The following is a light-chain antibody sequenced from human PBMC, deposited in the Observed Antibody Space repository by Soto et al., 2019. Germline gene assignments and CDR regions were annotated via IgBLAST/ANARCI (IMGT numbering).Light chain of an antibody. J-gene: IGKJ4*01. Sequence: NVLTQSPGTLSLSPGERATLSCRASQSVSTKLAWYQQKPGQAPRLLISGASNRATGIPDRFSGSGSGTDFTLTISSLQPEDYATYYCQQANSFPLTFGGGTKVEIK. CDR3: QQANSFPLT. CDR2: GAS. V-gene: IGKV3-11*01. CDR1: QSVSTK.